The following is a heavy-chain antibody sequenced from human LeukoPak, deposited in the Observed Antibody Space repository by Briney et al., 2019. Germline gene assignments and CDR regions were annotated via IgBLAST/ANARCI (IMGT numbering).Heavy chain of an antibody. CDR2: MYHSGST. CDR1: GYSISSGYY. CDR3: AKQGPTVVTHFDT. J-gene: IGHJ4*02. V-gene: IGHV4-38-2*01. Sequence: SETLSLTCAVSGYSISSGYYWGWIRQPPGKGLDWIAGMYHSGSTYYNPSLKSRVTISVDTSKNQFSLRLSSVTAADTAVYYCAKQGPTVVTHFDTWGQGTLVTVSS. D-gene: IGHD4-23*01.